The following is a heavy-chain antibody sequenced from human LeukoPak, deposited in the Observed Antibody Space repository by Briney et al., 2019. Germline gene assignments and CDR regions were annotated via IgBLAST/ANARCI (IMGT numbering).Heavy chain of an antibody. J-gene: IGHJ5*02. Sequence: SETLSLTCTVSGGSISSYYWSWIRQPPGKGLEWIGYTYYSGSTKYNPSLKSRVTISVDTSKNQFSLKLSSVTAADTAVYYCAGSAAAGQLNWFDPWGQGTLVTVSS. CDR1: GGSISSYY. V-gene: IGHV4-59*01. CDR3: AGSAAAGQLNWFDP. D-gene: IGHD6-13*01. CDR2: TYYSGST.